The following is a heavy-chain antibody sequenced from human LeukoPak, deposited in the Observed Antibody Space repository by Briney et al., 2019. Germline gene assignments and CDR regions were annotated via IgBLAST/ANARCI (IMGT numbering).Heavy chain of an antibody. J-gene: IGHJ4*02. V-gene: IGHV1-69*06. D-gene: IGHD6-13*01. CDR1: GGTFSSYA. CDR3: ARGTIAAAGYFDY. CDR2: IIPIFGTA. Sequence: GASVKVSCKASGGTFSSYAISWVRQAPGQGLEWMGGIIPIFGTANYAQKLQGRVTITADKSTSTAYMELSSLRSEDTAVYYCARGTIAAAGYFDYWGQGTLVTVSS.